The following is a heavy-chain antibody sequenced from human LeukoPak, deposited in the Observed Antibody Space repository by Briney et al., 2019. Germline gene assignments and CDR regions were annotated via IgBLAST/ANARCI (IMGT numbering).Heavy chain of an antibody. V-gene: IGHV3-9*01. D-gene: IGHD6-19*01. CDR2: ISWNSGSI. CDR3: AKDSRGWYSGFDY. Sequence: PGGSLRLSCAASGFTFDDYAMHWVRQAPGKGLEWVSGISWNSGSIGYADSVKGRFTISRDNAKNSLYLQMNSLRAEDTASYYCAKDSRGWYSGFDYWGQGTLVTVSS. CDR1: GFTFDDYA. J-gene: IGHJ4*02.